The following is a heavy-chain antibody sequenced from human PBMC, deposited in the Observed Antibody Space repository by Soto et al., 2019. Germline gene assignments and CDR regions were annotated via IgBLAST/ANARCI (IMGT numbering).Heavy chain of an antibody. J-gene: IGHJ6*02. Sequence: QVQLQESGPGLVKPSETLSLTCTGSVGSMTNYYCSWFRQPPGKGLEWIGYINYDGYSASHPSLKRRLTLSLDASKTQCSLTLESVTATDTAVYYCARHGFGPLHGLVDVGGPGTTVILSS. CDR2: INYDGYS. CDR3: ARHGFGPLHGLVDV. D-gene: IGHD3-10*01. CDR1: VGSMTNYY. V-gene: IGHV4-59*08.